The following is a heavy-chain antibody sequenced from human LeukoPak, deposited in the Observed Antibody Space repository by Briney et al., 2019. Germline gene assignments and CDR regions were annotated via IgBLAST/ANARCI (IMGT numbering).Heavy chain of an antibody. D-gene: IGHD4-17*01. CDR1: GGSINNYV. Sequence: ETLSLTCTVSGGSINNYVWSWIRQPPGKGLGWVGYIYNSGSTNYNPSLKGRVTISVDTSMNQFSLKLSSVTAADTAVYYCARGDSGDTFDIWGQGTMVTVSS. V-gene: IGHV4-59*01. J-gene: IGHJ3*02. CDR3: ARGDSGDTFDI. CDR2: IYNSGST.